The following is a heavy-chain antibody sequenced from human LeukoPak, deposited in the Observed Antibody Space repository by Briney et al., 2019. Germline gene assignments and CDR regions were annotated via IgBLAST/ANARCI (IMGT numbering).Heavy chain of an antibody. J-gene: IGHJ3*01. CDR2: VNSDGSSG. CDR1: GFTFSSYW. D-gene: IGHD2-15*01. V-gene: IGHV3-74*01. CDR3: ARETRLLRAFDL. Sequence: GGPLRLSCAASGFTFSSYWMHWVRQGPGKGLVWVSRVNSDGSSGSYADSVKGRFTISRDNAKNTLYLQMKSLGAEDTAVYYCARETRLLRAFDLWGQGTMVTVSS.